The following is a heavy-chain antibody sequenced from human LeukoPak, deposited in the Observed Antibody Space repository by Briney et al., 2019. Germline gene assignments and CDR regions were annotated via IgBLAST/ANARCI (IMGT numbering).Heavy chain of an antibody. V-gene: IGHV1-69*13. J-gene: IGHJ6*04. CDR3: AIKLGRDGYYYYGMDV. CDR1: GGTFSSYA. CDR2: IIPIFGTA. D-gene: IGHD3-16*01. Sequence: SVKVSCKASGGTFSSYAISWVRQAPGQGLEWMGGIIPIFGTANYAQKFQGRVTITADESTSTAYMELSSLRSEDTAVYYCAIKLGRDGYYYYGMDVWGEGTTVTVSS.